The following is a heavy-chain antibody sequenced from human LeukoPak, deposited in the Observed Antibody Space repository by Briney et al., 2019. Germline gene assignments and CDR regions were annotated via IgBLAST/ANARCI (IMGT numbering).Heavy chain of an antibody. CDR3: ARQMGSGWFPFDY. CDR1: GGSFSGYY. V-gene: IGHV4-34*01. CDR2: INHGGST. J-gene: IGHJ4*02. D-gene: IGHD6-19*01. Sequence: SETLSLTCAVYGGSFSGYYWSWIRQPPGKGLEWIGEINHGGSTNYNPSLKSRVTISVDTSKNQFSLKLSSVTAADTAVYYCARQMGSGWFPFDYWGQGTLVTVSS.